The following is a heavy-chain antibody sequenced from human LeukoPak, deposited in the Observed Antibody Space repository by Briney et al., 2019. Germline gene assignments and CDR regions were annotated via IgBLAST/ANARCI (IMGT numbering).Heavy chain of an antibody. D-gene: IGHD3-9*01. CDR2: IKQDGSEK. CDR1: GFTFSSYW. J-gene: IGHJ4*02. CDR3: ARSPSLYDILTGSYDY. Sequence: GGSLRLSCAASGFTFSSYWMSWVRQAPGKGLEWVANIKQDGSEKYYVDSVKGRFTISRDNAKNSLYLQMNSLRAEDTAVYYCARSPSLYDILTGSYDYWGQGTLVTVSS. V-gene: IGHV3-7*01.